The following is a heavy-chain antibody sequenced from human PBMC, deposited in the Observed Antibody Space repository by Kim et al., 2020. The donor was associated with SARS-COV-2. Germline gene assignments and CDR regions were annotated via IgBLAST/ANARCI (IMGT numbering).Heavy chain of an antibody. V-gene: IGHV3-21*04. CDR2: ISSEYL. J-gene: IGHJ4*02. D-gene: IGHD2-2*01. CDR1: GFTLSSYN. CDR3: ARGGPRCITSCFCDY. Sequence: GGSLRLSCVASGFTLSSYNMNWVRQAPGKGLEWVSSISSEYLYYADSVRGRVTISTDNTNNSLYLEMDSLRAEDTAVYYCARGGPRCITSCFCDYWGLGT.